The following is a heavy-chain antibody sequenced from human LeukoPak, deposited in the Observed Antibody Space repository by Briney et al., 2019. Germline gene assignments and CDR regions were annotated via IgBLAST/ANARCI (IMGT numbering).Heavy chain of an antibody. D-gene: IGHD4-17*01. Sequence: GGSLRLSCAASGFTFSTYSMTWVRQAPGKGLEWVSVINDSGGITYYVDSVKGRFTISRDSSKNTVYLQMNTLRPEDTAVYYCARDPGGVREDYGDYSLKGDYGMDVWGQGTTVTVSS. CDR2: INDSGGIT. V-gene: IGHV3-23*01. CDR1: GFTFSTYS. J-gene: IGHJ6*02. CDR3: ARDPGGVREDYGDYSLKGDYGMDV.